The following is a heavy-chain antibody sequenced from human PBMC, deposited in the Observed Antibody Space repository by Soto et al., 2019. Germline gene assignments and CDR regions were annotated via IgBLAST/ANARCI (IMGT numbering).Heavy chain of an antibody. CDR1: GFTFSSYA. Sequence: QVQLVESGGGVVQPGRSLRLSCAASGFTFSSYAMHWVRQAPGKGLEWVAVISYDGSNKYYADSVKGRFTISRDNSKNTLYLQMNSLRAEDTAVYYCARDRADIVLVPAAIIYYYGMDVWGQGTTVTVSS. D-gene: IGHD2-2*02. J-gene: IGHJ6*02. CDR2: ISYDGSNK. V-gene: IGHV3-30-3*01. CDR3: ARDRADIVLVPAAIIYYYGMDV.